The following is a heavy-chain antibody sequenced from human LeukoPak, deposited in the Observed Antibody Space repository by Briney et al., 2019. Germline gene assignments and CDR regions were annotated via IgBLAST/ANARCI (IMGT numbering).Heavy chain of an antibody. J-gene: IGHJ6*03. Sequence: GGSLRLSCAASGFTVSSNYMSWVRQAPGKGLEWVSIIYSGGSTYYADSVKGRFTISRDNAKNSLYLQMNSLRAEDTAVYYCARDPYSGSYGNYYYYYMDVWGKGTTVTISS. D-gene: IGHD1-26*01. CDR3: ARDPYSGSYGNYYYYYMDV. CDR1: GFTVSSNY. CDR2: IYSGGST. V-gene: IGHV3-66*01.